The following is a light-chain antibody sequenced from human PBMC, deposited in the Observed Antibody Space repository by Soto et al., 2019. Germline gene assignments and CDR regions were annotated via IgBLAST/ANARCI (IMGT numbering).Light chain of an antibody. CDR3: QQYNNWPPIT. CDR2: GAS. V-gene: IGKV3-15*01. Sequence: EIVMTQSPATLSASPGERATISCRASQIVSSNLAWYQQKPGQAPRRLINGASTRATGIPARFSGSGSGTEFTLTISSLQSEDFAVYYCQQYNNWPPITFGQGTRLEIK. CDR1: QIVSSN. J-gene: IGKJ5*01.